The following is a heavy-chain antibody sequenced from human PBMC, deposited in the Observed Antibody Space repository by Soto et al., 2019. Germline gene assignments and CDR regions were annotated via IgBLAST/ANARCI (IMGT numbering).Heavy chain of an antibody. CDR2: IYPGDSDA. V-gene: IGHV5-51*01. Sequence: GEALKISCKGSGYRFTSFWIGWVRQMPGKGLELMVIIYPGDSDARYSPSFQGKVTISAEESIKTDYLQWSSLKASDTAMYFCARHGYSSRWYPYXWGQVTQVTVSX. D-gene: IGHD6-13*01. CDR3: ARHGYSSRWYPYX. CDR1: GYRFTSFW. J-gene: IGHJ4*02.